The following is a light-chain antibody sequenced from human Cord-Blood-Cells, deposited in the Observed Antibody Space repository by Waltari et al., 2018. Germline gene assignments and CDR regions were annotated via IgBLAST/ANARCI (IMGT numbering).Light chain of an antibody. CDR3: SSYTSSSTV. J-gene: IGLJ3*02. CDR2: DVS. Sequence: QSALTQPASVSGSPGQSITISCTGTSSDVGGYNYVSWYQQHPGKAPNLRIYDVSNRPSGVSNRFSGSKSVNTASLTISGLQAEDEADYYCSSYTSSSTVFGGGTKLTVL. CDR1: SSDVGGYNY. V-gene: IGLV2-14*01.